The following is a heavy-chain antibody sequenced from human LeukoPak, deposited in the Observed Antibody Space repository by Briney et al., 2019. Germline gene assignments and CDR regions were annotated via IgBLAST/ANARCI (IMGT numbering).Heavy chain of an antibody. CDR1: GFTFSDHY. V-gene: IGHV3-11*01. D-gene: IGHD3-10*01. J-gene: IGHJ6*02. CDR2: ISSSGGTI. CDR3: ARAEKKSRFGELYYYYYDMDV. Sequence: GGSLRLSCAASGFTFSDHYMTWIRQAPGKGLEWVSYISSSGGTIYYGDSVEGRFTISRDNAKNSLYLQMNSLGAEDAAVYYCARAEKKSRFGELYYYYYDMDVWGQGTTVTVSS.